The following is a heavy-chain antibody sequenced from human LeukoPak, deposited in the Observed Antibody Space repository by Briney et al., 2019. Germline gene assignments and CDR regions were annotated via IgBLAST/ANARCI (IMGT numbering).Heavy chain of an antibody. CDR3: AREGGVGPTAPPDYYSYQMDV. Sequence: ASVKVSCKASGYTFISYGITWVRQAPGQGLEWMGWISPYTTKTNYAQSLQGRVTMTTDTSTSTAYMELRSLRSDDTTVYYCAREGGVGPTAPPDYYSYQMDVWGKGTTVTVSS. J-gene: IGHJ6*03. CDR2: ISPYTTKT. CDR1: GYTFISYG. V-gene: IGHV1-18*01. D-gene: IGHD1-26*01.